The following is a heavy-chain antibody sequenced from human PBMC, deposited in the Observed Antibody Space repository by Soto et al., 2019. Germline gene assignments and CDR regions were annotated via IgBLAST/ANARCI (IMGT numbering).Heavy chain of an antibody. D-gene: IGHD5-18*01. J-gene: IGHJ4*02. Sequence: SETLSLTCTVSGGSIRSYYWTWIRQPPVKGLEWLGYIFYSGSTFYNPSLKSRVTISIHTSKSQFSLQLTSVTAADTAVYYCARGAADTAMVDSWGQGTLVTVSS. V-gene: IGHV4-59*13. CDR3: ARGAADTAMVDS. CDR1: GGSIRSYY. CDR2: IFYSGST.